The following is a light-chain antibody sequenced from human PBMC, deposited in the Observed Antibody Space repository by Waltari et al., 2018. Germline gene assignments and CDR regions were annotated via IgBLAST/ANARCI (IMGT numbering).Light chain of an antibody. CDR1: QSISSY. CDR3: QQRNNWPLS. J-gene: IGKJ4*01. V-gene: IGKV1-39*01. Sequence: DIVMTQSPDSLAASVGDRVTITCRASQSISSYLNWYQQKPGKAPKLLIYAASSLQSGVPSRFSGSGSGTDFTLTISSLQPEDFAVYYCQQRNNWPLSFGGGTKVEIK. CDR2: AAS.